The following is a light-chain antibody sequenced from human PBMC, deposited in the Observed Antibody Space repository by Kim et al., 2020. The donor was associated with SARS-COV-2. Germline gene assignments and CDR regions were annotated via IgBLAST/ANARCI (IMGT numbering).Light chain of an antibody. V-gene: IGKV1-5*03. J-gene: IGKJ2*01. Sequence: DIQMTLSPSTLSASVGDRVTITCRASQSLSSWLAWYQHKPGKAPKLLIYKASSLESGVPSRFSGSGSGTEFTLTITSLQPDDFVTYFCQQYYSYPYTFGQGTKLEI. CDR3: QQYYSYPYT. CDR2: KAS. CDR1: QSLSSW.